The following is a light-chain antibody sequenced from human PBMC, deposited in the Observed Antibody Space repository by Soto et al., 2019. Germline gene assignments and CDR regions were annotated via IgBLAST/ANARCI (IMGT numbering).Light chain of an antibody. CDR3: QVWDSSTE. Sequence: SYELTQPLSVSVALGQTARITCGGNNIGSKNVHWYQQKPGQAPVLVIYRDGNRPSGIPERFSGSNSGNTATLTISRAQAGDEDDYYCQVWDSSTEFGGGTKLTVL. CDR1: NIGSKN. V-gene: IGLV3-9*01. CDR2: RDG. J-gene: IGLJ2*01.